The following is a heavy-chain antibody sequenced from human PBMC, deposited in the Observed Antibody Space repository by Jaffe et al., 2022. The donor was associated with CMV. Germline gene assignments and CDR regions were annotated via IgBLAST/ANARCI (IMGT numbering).Heavy chain of an antibody. Sequence: EVQLVESGGGSVQPGGSLRLSCAASGFTFSHLWMHWVRQAPGKGLVWVSYINRDGSNTHYADSVKGRFTISRDNAKNTLYLQMNSLRVEDTAVYYCVRGGDGSIDYWGQGTLVTVSS. J-gene: IGHJ4*02. CDR2: INRDGSNT. D-gene: IGHD2-21*02. CDR1: GFTFSHLW. V-gene: IGHV3-74*01. CDR3: VRGGDGSIDY.